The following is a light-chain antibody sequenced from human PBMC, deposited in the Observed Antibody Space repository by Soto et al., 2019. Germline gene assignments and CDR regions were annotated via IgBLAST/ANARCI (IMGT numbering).Light chain of an antibody. CDR1: SGHSNYA. Sequence: QAVLTQSPSASASLGASVKLTCTLSSGHSNYAIAWHQQQSEKGPRYLMKLNSDGSHSKGDGIPDRFSGSSSGAARYLTISLLQSEDAADYCCQTWGSGIVVFGGGTKLTVL. V-gene: IGLV4-69*01. J-gene: IGLJ2*01. CDR3: QTWGSGIVV. CDR2: LNSDGSH.